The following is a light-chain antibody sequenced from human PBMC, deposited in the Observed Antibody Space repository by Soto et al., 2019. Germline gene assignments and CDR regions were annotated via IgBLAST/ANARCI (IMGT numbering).Light chain of an antibody. V-gene: IGKV3-15*01. CDR3: QQYNNWPPLT. J-gene: IGKJ4*01. Sequence: EIVMTQSPATLSVSPGERATLSCRASQSVSSNLAWYQQKPGQAPRLLIYGASTRATGIPARFSDSGSGTEFTLTISSLQSEDFAVDYCQQYNNWPPLTFGGGTKVEIK. CDR1: QSVSSN. CDR2: GAS.